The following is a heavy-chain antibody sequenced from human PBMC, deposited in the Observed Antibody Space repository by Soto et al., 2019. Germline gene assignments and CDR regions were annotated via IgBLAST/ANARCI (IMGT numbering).Heavy chain of an antibody. V-gene: IGHV3-9*01. Sequence: VESGGGLVQPGRSLRLSCAASGFTFDDYAMHWVRQAPGKGLEWVSGISWNSGSIGYADSVKGRFTISRDNAKNSLYLQMNSLRAEDTALYYCAKGGSSSWYSYYGMDVWGQGTTVTVSS. D-gene: IGHD6-13*01. CDR3: AKGGSSSWYSYYGMDV. J-gene: IGHJ6*02. CDR1: GFTFDDYA. CDR2: ISWNSGSI.